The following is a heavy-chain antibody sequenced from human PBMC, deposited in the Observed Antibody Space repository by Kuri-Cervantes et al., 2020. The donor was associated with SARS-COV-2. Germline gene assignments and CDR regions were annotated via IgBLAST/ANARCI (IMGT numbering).Heavy chain of an antibody. Sequence: GESLKISCAASGFTFSSYSMNWVRQAPGKGLVWVSRINSDGSSTSYADSVKGRFTISRDNAKNTLYLQMNSLRAEDTAVYYCARGAVYCSGGSCYPDYWGQGTLVTVSS. CDR2: INSDGSST. CDR1: GFTFSSYS. CDR3: ARGAVYCSGGSCYPDY. D-gene: IGHD2-15*01. J-gene: IGHJ4*02. V-gene: IGHV3-74*01.